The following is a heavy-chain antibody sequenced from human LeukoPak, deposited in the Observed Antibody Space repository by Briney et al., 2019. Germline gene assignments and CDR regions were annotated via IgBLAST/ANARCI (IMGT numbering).Heavy chain of an antibody. Sequence: GEPLKISCKGSGYSFTSYWIGWVRQMPGKGLEWMGIIYPGDSDTRYSPSFQGQVTISADKSISTAYLQWSSLKASDTAMYYCARRAIVGYCSSTSCSYYFDYWGQGTLVTVSS. CDR3: ARRAIVGYCSSTSCSYYFDY. J-gene: IGHJ4*02. CDR1: GYSFTSYW. V-gene: IGHV5-51*01. D-gene: IGHD2-2*01. CDR2: IYPGDSDT.